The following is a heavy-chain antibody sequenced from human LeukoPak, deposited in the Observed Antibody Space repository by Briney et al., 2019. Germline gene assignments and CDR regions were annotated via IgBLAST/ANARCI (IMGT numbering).Heavy chain of an antibody. CDR1: GYTFTGYY. J-gene: IGHJ3*02. CDR3: ARDRAVLRAFDI. Sequence: ASVKVSCKASGYTFTGYYMHWVRQAPGQGLEWMGWINPNSGGTNYAQKFQGRVTMARETSISTAYMELSRLRSDDTAVYYCARDRAVLRAFDIWGQGTMVTVSS. V-gene: IGHV1-2*02. D-gene: IGHD6-19*01. CDR2: INPNSGGT.